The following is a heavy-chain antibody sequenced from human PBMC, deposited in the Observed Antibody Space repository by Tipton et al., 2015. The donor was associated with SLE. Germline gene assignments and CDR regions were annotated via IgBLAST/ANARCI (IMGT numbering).Heavy chain of an antibody. CDR3: ARTLDYYYGMDV. J-gene: IGHJ6*02. Sequence: SLRLSCAASGFTFGNYAMHWVRQAPGKGLEWVSSISSSSSYMYYADSVKGRFTISRDNSRNTLYLQMNSLRAEDTAVYYCARTLDYYYGMDVWGQGTTVTVSS. D-gene: IGHD3-16*01. CDR2: ISSSSSYM. CDR1: GFTFGNYA. V-gene: IGHV3-21*01.